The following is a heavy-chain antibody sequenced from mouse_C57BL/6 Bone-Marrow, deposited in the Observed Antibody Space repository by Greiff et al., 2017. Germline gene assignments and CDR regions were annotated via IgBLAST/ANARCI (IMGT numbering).Heavy chain of an antibody. CDR1: GYAFSSSW. V-gene: IGHV1-82*01. CDR2: IYPGDGDT. D-gene: IGHD1-1*01. J-gene: IGHJ1*03. Sequence: QVQLQQPGPELVKPGASVKISCKASGYAFSSSWMNWVKQRPGKGLEWIGRIYPGDGDTNYNGKFKGKATLTADKSSSTAYMQLSSLTSEDSAVYFCATGSSYWYFDVWGTGTTVTVSS. CDR3: ATGSSYWYFDV.